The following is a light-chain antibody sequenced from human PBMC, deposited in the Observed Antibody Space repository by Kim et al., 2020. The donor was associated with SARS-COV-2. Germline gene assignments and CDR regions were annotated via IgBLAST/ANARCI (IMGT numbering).Light chain of an antibody. J-gene: IGKJ2*01. V-gene: IGKV1-33*01. Sequence: DIQMTQSPSSLSASVGDRVTITCQASQDISNYLNWYQQKPGKAPKLLIYDASNLETGVPSRFSGSGSGTDFTFTISSLQREDSATYYCQQYDNLPPYTFGQGTKLEI. CDR1: QDISNY. CDR3: QQYDNLPPYT. CDR2: DAS.